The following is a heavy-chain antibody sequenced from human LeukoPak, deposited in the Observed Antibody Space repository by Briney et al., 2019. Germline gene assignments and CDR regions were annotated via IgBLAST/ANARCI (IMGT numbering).Heavy chain of an antibody. CDR2: ISGTGGST. Sequence: PGGSLRLSCTASTXTFSSYAMNWVRQAPGKGPEWVSGISGTGGSTYYTDSARGRFTISRDNSKDTVYLQMNDLRAEDTATYYCATKAKFGPYYLDSWGQGTLVTVSS. J-gene: IGHJ4*02. CDR3: ATKAKFGPYYLDS. V-gene: IGHV3-23*01. D-gene: IGHD3-10*01. CDR1: TXTFSSYA.